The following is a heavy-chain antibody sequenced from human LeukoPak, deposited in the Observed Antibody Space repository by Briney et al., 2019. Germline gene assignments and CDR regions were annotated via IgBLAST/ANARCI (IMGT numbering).Heavy chain of an antibody. D-gene: IGHD3-10*01. CDR1: GFTFSSYG. V-gene: IGHV3-30*18. CDR2: ISYDGSNK. J-gene: IGHJ5*02. CDR3: AKDLGFRDYYGSGSYYS. Sequence: PGGSLRLSCAASGFTFSSYGMHWVRQAPGKGLEWVAVISYDGSNKYYADSVKGRFTISRDNSKNTLYLQMNSLRAEDTAVYYCAKDLGFRDYYGSGSYYSWGQGTLVTVSS.